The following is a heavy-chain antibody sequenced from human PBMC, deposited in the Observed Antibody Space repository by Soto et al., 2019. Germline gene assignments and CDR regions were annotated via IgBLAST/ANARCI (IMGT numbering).Heavy chain of an antibody. Sequence: QVQLQESGPGLVRPSETLSLTCTVSVGSISRYFWSWIRQSPGKGLEWIGYIFYTGSTTYNPSLKSRVTISIDTSKNQFSLKLSSLTAADTAVYYCAHFSDLEWFDPWGQGTLVTVSS. CDR3: AHFSDLEWFDP. CDR2: IFYTGST. D-gene: IGHD2-21*01. V-gene: IGHV4-59*01. J-gene: IGHJ5*02. CDR1: VGSISRYF.